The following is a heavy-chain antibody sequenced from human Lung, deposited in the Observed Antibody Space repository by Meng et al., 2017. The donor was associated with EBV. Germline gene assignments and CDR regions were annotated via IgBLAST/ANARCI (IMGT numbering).Heavy chain of an antibody. CDR1: GGSFSGSFSGYY. CDR2: INDSGST. J-gene: IGHJ4*02. CDR3: ARSTFDY. V-gene: IGHV4-34*01. D-gene: IGHD1-26*01. Sequence: QGERQLWGAGLLKPSETLSLTCAVYGGSFSGSFSGYYWSWIRQAPGKGLEWIGEINDSGSTDYNPSLKSRLTISVDRSKSQFSLELSSVTAADTAVYYCARSTFDYWGQGTLVTVSS.